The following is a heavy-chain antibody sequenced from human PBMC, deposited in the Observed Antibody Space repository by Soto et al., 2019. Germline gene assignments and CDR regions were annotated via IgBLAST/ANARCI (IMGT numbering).Heavy chain of an antibody. Sequence: SVKVSCKASGFTFTSSAVQWVRQARGQRLEWIGWIVVGSGNTNYAQKFQERVTITRDMSTSTAYMELSSLRSEDTAVYYCAAEVGTNYYYYGMDVCGQGTTVTVSS. CDR1: GFTFTSSA. J-gene: IGHJ6*02. CDR2: IVVGSGNT. V-gene: IGHV1-58*01. D-gene: IGHD2-8*01. CDR3: AAEVGTNYYYYGMDV.